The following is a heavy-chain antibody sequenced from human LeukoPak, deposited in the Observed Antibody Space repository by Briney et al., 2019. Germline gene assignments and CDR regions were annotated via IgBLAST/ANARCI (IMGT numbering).Heavy chain of an antibody. D-gene: IGHD2-2*01. Sequence: GASVKVSCKASGYTFTVYYMHWVRQATGQGLEWMGWMNPNSGNTGYAQKFQGRVTMTRNTSISTAYMELSSLRSEDTAVYYCARSRRQYIVVVPAATNNWFDPWGQGTLVTVSS. J-gene: IGHJ5*02. CDR1: GYTFTVYY. V-gene: IGHV1-8*02. CDR3: ARSRRQYIVVVPAATNNWFDP. CDR2: MNPNSGNT.